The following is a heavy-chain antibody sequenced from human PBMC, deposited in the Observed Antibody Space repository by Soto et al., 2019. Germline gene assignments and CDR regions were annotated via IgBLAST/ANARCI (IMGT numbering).Heavy chain of an antibody. V-gene: IGHV4-39*01. CDR2: IYYSGGT. J-gene: IGHJ4*02. Sequence: PSETLSLTCTVSGGSISSSSYYWGWIRQPPGKGLEWIGSIYYSGGTYYNPSLKSRVTISVDTSKNQFSLKLSSVTAADTAVYYCARRTNDYADYWGQGTLVTVSS. CDR1: GGSISSSSYY. D-gene: IGHD4-17*01. CDR3: ARRTNDYADY.